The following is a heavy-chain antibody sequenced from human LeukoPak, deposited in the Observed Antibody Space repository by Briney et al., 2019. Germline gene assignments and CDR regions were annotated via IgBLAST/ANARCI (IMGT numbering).Heavy chain of an antibody. CDR1: GYSMGRAYY. V-gene: IGHV4-34*01. Sequence: SETLSLTCTVSGYSMGRAYYWSWIRQPPGKGLEWIGEINHSGSTNYNPSLKSRVTISVDTSKNQFSLKLSSVTAADTAVYYCARRGIVVVPAAIAWFDPWGQGTLVTVSS. CDR3: ARRGIVVVPAAIAWFDP. D-gene: IGHD2-2*02. CDR2: INHSGST. J-gene: IGHJ5*02.